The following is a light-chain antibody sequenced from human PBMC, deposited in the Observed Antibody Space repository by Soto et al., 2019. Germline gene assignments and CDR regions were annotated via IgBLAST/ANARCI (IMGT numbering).Light chain of an antibody. CDR2: GNS. J-gene: IGLJ3*02. Sequence: QSVLTQPPSVSGAPGQRVTISCTGSSSNIGAGYDVHWYQQLPGTAPKLLIYGNSNRPSGVPDRFSCSKSGTSASLAITGLRAEYEADYYCQSYDCSLSVWVFGGGTKLTVL. V-gene: IGLV1-40*01. CDR3: QSYDCSLSVWV. CDR1: SSNIGAGYD.